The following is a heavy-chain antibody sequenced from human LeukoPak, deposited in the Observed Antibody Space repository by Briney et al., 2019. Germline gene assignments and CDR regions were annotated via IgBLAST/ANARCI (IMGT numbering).Heavy chain of an antibody. D-gene: IGHD6-19*01. CDR3: AKIGWDDAFDI. Sequence: ETLSLTCTVSGGSISSYYWSWVRQAPGKGLEWVSAISGSGGSTYYADSVKGRFTISRDNSKNTLYLQMNSLRAEDTALYYCAKIGWDDAFDIWGQGTMVTVSS. CDR2: ISGSGGST. V-gene: IGHV3-23*01. CDR1: GGSISSYY. J-gene: IGHJ3*02.